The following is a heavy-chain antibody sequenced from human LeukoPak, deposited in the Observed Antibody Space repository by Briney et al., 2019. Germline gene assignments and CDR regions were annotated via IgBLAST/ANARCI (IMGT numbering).Heavy chain of an antibody. J-gene: IGHJ6*03. CDR1: GGTFSSYA. Sequence: GSSVKVSCKASGGTFSSYAISWVRQAPGQGLEWVGRISPIFGTANYAQKFQGRVTITTDESTSTAYMELSSLRSEDTAVYYCARDHRSVGYCSGGSCPGRYYYYYMDVWGKGTTVTVSS. CDR3: ARDHRSVGYCSGGSCPGRYYYYYMDV. V-gene: IGHV1-69*05. CDR2: ISPIFGTA. D-gene: IGHD2-15*01.